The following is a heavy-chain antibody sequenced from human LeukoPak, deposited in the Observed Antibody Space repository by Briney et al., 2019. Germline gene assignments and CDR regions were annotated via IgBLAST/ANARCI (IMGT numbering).Heavy chain of an antibody. V-gene: IGHV1-8*01. J-gene: IGHJ3*02. CDR2: MNPNSGNT. CDR1: GYTFTSYD. Sequence: ASVKVSCKVSGYTFTSYDINWVRQATGQGLEWMGWMNPNSGNTGYAQKFQGRVTMTRNTSISTAYMELSSLRSEDTAVYYCASRPYYYDSSGYPNDAFDIWGQGTMVTVSS. CDR3: ASRPYYYDSSGYPNDAFDI. D-gene: IGHD3-22*01.